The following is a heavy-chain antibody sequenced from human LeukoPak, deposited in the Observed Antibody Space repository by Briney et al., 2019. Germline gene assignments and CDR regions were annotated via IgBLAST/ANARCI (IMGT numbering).Heavy chain of an antibody. J-gene: IGHJ6*02. CDR1: GYTLTELS. V-gene: IGHV1-24*01. Sequence: GASVKVSCKVSGYTLTELSMHWVRQAPGKGLEWMGGFDPEDGETIYAQKFQGRVTMTEDTSTDTAYMELSSLRSEDTAVYYCATDGQVGATRSGMDVWGQGTTVTVSS. CDR3: ATDGQVGATRSGMDV. CDR2: FDPEDGET. D-gene: IGHD1-26*01.